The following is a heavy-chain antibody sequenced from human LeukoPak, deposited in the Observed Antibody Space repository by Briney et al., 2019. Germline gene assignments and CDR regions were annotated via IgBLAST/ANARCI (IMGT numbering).Heavy chain of an antibody. J-gene: IGHJ4*02. Sequence: GGSLRLSCAASGFTFSSYSMNWVRQAPGKGLEWVSSISSSSYIYYADSVKGRFTISRDNAKNSLYLQMNSLRAEDTAVYYCARGIYDYVGRSYFDYWGQGTLVTVSS. CDR2: ISSSSYI. V-gene: IGHV3-21*01. CDR3: ARGIYDYVGRSYFDY. D-gene: IGHD3-16*01. CDR1: GFTFSSYS.